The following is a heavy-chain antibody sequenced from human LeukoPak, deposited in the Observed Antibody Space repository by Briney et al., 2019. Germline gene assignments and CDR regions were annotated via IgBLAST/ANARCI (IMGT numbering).Heavy chain of an antibody. CDR2: INHSGST. CDR3: ARRRGYCSSTGCYRWFDP. Sequence: PSETLSPTCAVYGGSFSGYYWSWIRQPPGKGLEWIGEINHSGSTNYNPSLKSRVTISVDTSKNQFSLKLSSVTAADTAVYYCARRRGYCSSTGCYRWFDPWGQGTLVTVSS. V-gene: IGHV4-34*01. CDR1: GGSFSGYY. J-gene: IGHJ5*02. D-gene: IGHD2-2*01.